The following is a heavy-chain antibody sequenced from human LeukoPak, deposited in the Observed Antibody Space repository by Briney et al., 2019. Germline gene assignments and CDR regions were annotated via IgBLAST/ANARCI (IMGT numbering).Heavy chain of an antibody. CDR1: GFTFSSYA. Sequence: GGSLRLSCAASGFTFSSYAMHWVRQAPGKGLEWVAVISYDGSNKYFAVSVKGRFTISRDNSKNTLYLQMNSLRAEDTAVYYCARDLNYYGSGTTTGVFDIWGQGTMVTVSS. D-gene: IGHD3-10*01. CDR2: ISYDGSNK. V-gene: IGHV3-30*04. J-gene: IGHJ3*02. CDR3: ARDLNYYGSGTTTGVFDI.